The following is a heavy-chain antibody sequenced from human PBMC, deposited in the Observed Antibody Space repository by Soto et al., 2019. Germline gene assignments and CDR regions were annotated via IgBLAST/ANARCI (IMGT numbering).Heavy chain of an antibody. V-gene: IGHV4-30-2*01. CDR2: IYHSGST. Sequence: SETLSLTSTVSDGSIRSGGYYWSWIRQPPGKGLEWIGYIYHSGSTYYNPSLKSRVTISVDRSKNQFSLKLSSVTAADTAVYYCARVPSPWGQGTLVTVSS. J-gene: IGHJ5*02. CDR3: ARVPSP. CDR1: DGSIRSGGYY.